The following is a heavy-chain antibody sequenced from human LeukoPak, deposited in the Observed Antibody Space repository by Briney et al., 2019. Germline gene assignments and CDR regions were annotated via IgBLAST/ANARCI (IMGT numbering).Heavy chain of an antibody. CDR3: ARGSHEYWNDY. CDR1: GYNFSAYG. V-gene: IGHV1-18*01. CDR2: VTSDNRDT. D-gene: IGHD1-1*01. J-gene: IGHJ4*02. Sequence: GASVKVSCKASGYNFSAYGMTWVRQAPGQGLEWMGWVTSDNRDTKYAPKFQGRVTVTTDMSSTTAYMELRSLRSDDTAVYYCARGSHEYWNDYWGQGALVTVSS.